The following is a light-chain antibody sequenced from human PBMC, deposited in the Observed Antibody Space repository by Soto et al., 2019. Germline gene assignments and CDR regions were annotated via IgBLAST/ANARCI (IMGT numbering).Light chain of an antibody. CDR3: CSYAGSTSLV. J-gene: IGLJ2*01. CDR2: EVI. CDR1: SSDVGNYNL. Sequence: QSALTQPASVSGSPGQSITISCTGTSSDVGNYNLVSWYQQHPGKAPKVIIYEVIKRPSGVSNRFSGSKSGNTASLTISGLQAEDEADYYCCSYAGSTSLVFGGGTKVTVL. V-gene: IGLV2-23*02.